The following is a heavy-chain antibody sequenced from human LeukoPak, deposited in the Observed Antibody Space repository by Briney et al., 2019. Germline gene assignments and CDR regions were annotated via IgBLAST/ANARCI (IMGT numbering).Heavy chain of an antibody. Sequence: GGSLRLSCAASGFTFSNAWMSWVRQAPGKGLEWVSGISGSGGNTYYADSVKGRFTISRDNSKNTLYLQMNSLRAEDTAVYYCATDRVNYYGSGTYYNAAFDIWGQGTMVTVSS. CDR3: ATDRVNYYGSGTYYNAAFDI. V-gene: IGHV3-23*01. D-gene: IGHD3-10*01. CDR1: GFTFSNAW. CDR2: ISGSGGNT. J-gene: IGHJ3*02.